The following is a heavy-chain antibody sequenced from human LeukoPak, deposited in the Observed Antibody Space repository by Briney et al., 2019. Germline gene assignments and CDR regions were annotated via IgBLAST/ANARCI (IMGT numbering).Heavy chain of an antibody. CDR1: GGSISSYY. CDR3: ARRPHTGYSGDWGPHDYYYGMNV. J-gene: IGHJ6*02. Sequence: SETLSLTCTVSGGSISSYYWSWIRQPSGKGLEWIGYIFYSGSTSYNPSLKSRVTISVDTAKNHFSLKLSPVTAADTAVYYCARRPHTGYSGDWGPHDYYYGMNVWGQGTTVTVSS. V-gene: IGHV4-59*08. CDR2: IFYSGST. D-gene: IGHD6-19*01.